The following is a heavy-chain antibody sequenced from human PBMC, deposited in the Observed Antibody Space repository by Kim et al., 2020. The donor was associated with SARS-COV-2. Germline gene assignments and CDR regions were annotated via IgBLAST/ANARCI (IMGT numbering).Heavy chain of an antibody. Sequence: KVRFTYSRDNAKNSLYLQMNSLRDEDTAVYYCARDLDYDFWSGYAKTFDYWGQGTLVTVSS. CDR3: ARDLDYDFWSGYAKTFDY. D-gene: IGHD3-3*01. J-gene: IGHJ4*02. V-gene: IGHV3-48*02.